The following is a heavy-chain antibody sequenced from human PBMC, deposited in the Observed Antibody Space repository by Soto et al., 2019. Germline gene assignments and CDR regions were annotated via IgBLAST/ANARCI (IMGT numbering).Heavy chain of an antibody. CDR2: ISGSGGST. V-gene: IGHV3-23*01. J-gene: IGHJ4*02. D-gene: IGHD3-22*01. CDR3: AKGAPSITMIVVVTKLGY. Sequence: EVQLLESGGGLVQPGGSLRLSCAASGFTFSSYAMSWVRQAPGKGLEWVSAISGSGGSTYYADSVKGRFTISRDNSKNTLYLQMTSLRAEDTAVYYCAKGAPSITMIVVVTKLGYWGQGTLVTGSS. CDR1: GFTFSSYA.